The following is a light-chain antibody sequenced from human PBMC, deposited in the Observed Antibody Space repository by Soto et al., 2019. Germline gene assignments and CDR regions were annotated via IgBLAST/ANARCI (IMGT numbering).Light chain of an antibody. Sequence: QSALTQPASVSGSPGQSITISCTGTSSDVGGYNYVSWYQQQSGKAPKLMIHEVSNRPSGVSNRFSGSKSGNTASLTISGLQAEDEADYYSSSYTSSRAYVFGSGTKVTVL. CDR3: SSYTSSRAYV. CDR2: EVS. J-gene: IGLJ1*01. V-gene: IGLV2-14*01. CDR1: SSDVGGYNY.